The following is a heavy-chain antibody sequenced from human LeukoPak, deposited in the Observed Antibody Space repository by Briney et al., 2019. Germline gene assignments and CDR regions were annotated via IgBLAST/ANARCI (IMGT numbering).Heavy chain of an antibody. Sequence: GGSLRLSCAASGFTFSDYYMSWIRQAPGKGLEWVSYISSSSSYTNYADSVKGRFTISRDNAKNSLYLQMNSLRAEDTAVYYCARVGKPTTRDLRYFDWFFDYWGQGTLVTASS. CDR1: GFTFSDYY. V-gene: IGHV3-11*05. D-gene: IGHD3-9*01. CDR2: ISSSSSYT. CDR3: ARVGKPTTRDLRYFDWFFDY. J-gene: IGHJ4*02.